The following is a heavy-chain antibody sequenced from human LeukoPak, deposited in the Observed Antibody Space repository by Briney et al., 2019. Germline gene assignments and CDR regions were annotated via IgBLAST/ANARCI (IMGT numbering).Heavy chain of an antibody. D-gene: IGHD1-20*01. V-gene: IGHV3-23*01. Sequence: GGSLRLSCAASGFTFSSYAMSWVRQAPGKGLEWVSGISGSGGTTNHADSVKGRFTISRDNSKSTLYLQMNSLRAEDTAVYYCAKHGYNRNDAPDYWGQGILVTVSS. CDR3: AKHGYNRNDAPDY. CDR1: GFTFSSYA. J-gene: IGHJ4*02. CDR2: ISGSGGTT.